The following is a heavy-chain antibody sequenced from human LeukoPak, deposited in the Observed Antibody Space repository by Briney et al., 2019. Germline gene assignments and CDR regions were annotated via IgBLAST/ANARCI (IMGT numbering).Heavy chain of an antibody. V-gene: IGHV5-51*01. CDR1: GYSFTSYW. D-gene: IGHD3-16*01. J-gene: IGHJ4*02. CDR2: IHLGDSDS. CDR3: ASLPRPNSYTYAY. Sequence: GESLKISCKGSGYSFTSYWIGWVRQMPGKGLEWMGIIHLGDSDSRYSPSFQGQVSISVDKSITTAYPQWSSLKASDTAIYYCASLPRPNSYTYAYWGQGTLVTVSS.